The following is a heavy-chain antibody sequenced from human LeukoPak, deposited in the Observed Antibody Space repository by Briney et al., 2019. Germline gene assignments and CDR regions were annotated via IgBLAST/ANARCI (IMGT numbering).Heavy chain of an antibody. Sequence: GGSLRLSCAASGFTFSSYGVYWVRQAPGKGLEWVAIIWYDGSVKNYADSVKGRFTISRDNSKSTLYLQMNSLGAEDTALYYCARSPNYGSGRYYFASWGQGILVTVSS. CDR2: IWYDGSVK. D-gene: IGHD3-10*01. CDR3: ARSPNYGSGRYYFAS. V-gene: IGHV3-33*07. CDR1: GFTFSSYG. J-gene: IGHJ4*02.